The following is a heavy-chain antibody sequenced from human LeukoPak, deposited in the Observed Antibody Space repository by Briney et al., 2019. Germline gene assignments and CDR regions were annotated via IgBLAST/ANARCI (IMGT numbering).Heavy chain of an antibody. V-gene: IGHV4-39*01. J-gene: IGHJ4*02. Sequence: PSETLSLTCSVSGGSISSTNDYWGWIRQPPGKGLEWLGTVYYGGSTYYNPSLKSRLTISVDTSRNQFSLELNSVTAGDTAVYYCARSLAVSGTGFDFWGQGTLVTASS. CDR3: ARSLAVSGTGFDF. CDR1: GGSISSTNDY. D-gene: IGHD6-19*01. CDR2: VYYGGST.